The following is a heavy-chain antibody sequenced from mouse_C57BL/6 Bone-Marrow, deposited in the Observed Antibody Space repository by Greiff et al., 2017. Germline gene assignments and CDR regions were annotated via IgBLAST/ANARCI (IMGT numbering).Heavy chain of an antibody. CDR2: ISNGGGST. CDR1: GFTFSDYY. V-gene: IGHV5-12*01. Sequence: EVQLQQSGGGLVQPGGSLKLSCAASGFTFSDYYMYWVRQTPEKRLEWVANISNGGGSTYYPDTVKGRFTISRDNAKNTLYLQMSRLKSEDTAMYYCASPYGYAWFAYWGQGTLVTVSA. J-gene: IGHJ3*01. CDR3: ASPYGYAWFAY. D-gene: IGHD2-2*01.